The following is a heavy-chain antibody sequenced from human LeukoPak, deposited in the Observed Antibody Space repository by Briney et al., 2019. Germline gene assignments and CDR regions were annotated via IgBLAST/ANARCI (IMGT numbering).Heavy chain of an antibody. D-gene: IGHD3-22*01. CDR1: GGSISSSSYY. Sequence: SETLSLTCTVSGGSISSSSYYWSWIRQPAGKGLEWIGRIYTSGSTNYNPSLKSRVTMSVDTSKNQFSLKLSSVTAADTAVYYCARAIHYYDSSGYYPNWFDPWGQGTLVTVSS. CDR2: IYTSGST. J-gene: IGHJ5*02. V-gene: IGHV4-61*02. CDR3: ARAIHYYDSSGYYPNWFDP.